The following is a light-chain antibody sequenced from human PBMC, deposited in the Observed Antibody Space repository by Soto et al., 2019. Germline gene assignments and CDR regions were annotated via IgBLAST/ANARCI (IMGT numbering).Light chain of an antibody. Sequence: QSVLTQPPSASGTPGQRVTISCSGSSSNIESNTVTWYQQLPGTAPKLVIYSNYDRPSGVPDRFSGSTSGTSASLVIRGLQSEDEADYYCAEWDDILNGYVFGDGTKVTVL. CDR3: AEWDDILNGYV. V-gene: IGLV1-44*01. CDR2: SNY. J-gene: IGLJ1*01. CDR1: SSNIESNT.